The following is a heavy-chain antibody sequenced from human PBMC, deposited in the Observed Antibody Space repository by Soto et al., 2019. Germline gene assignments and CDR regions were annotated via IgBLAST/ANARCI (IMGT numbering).Heavy chain of an antibody. CDR3: ARGNDYVWGSPYGMDV. J-gene: IGHJ6*02. D-gene: IGHD3-16*01. Sequence: PGGSLRLSCAASGFTFSSYGMHWVRQAPGKGLEWVAVIWYDGSNKYYADSVKGRFTISRDNSKNTLYLQMNSLRAEDTAVYYCARGNDYVWGSPYGMDVWGQGTTVTVSS. CDR1: GFTFSSYG. CDR2: IWYDGSNK. V-gene: IGHV3-33*01.